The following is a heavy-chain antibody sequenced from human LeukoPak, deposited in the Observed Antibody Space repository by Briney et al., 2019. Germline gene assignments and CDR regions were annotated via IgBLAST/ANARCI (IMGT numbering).Heavy chain of an antibody. CDR3: KVPLDY. Sequence: PSQTLSLTCAVSGGSISSGGYSWSWIRQPPGKGLEWIGEINHSGSTNYNPSLKSRVTISVDTSKNQFSLKLSSVTAADTAVYYCKVPLDYWGQGTLVTVSS. J-gene: IGHJ4*02. V-gene: IGHV4-30-2*01. CDR1: GGSISSGGYS. CDR2: INHSGST.